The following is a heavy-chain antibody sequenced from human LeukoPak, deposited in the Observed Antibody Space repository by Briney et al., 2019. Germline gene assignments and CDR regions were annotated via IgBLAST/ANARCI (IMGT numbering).Heavy chain of an antibody. Sequence: SQTLSLTCAVYGGSFSGYYWSWIRQPPGKGLEWIGEINHSGSTNYNPSLKSRVTISVDTSKNQFSLKLSSVTAADTAVYYCARPYSSSWYYVYWGQGTLVTVSS. CDR1: GGSFSGYY. CDR3: ARPYSSSWYYVY. J-gene: IGHJ4*02. V-gene: IGHV4-34*01. D-gene: IGHD6-13*01. CDR2: INHSGST.